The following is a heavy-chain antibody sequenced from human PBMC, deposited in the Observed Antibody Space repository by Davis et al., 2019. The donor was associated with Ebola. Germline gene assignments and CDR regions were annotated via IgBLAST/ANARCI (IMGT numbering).Heavy chain of an antibody. CDR2: ISGSGKTT. V-gene: IGHV3-48*01. CDR1: GFTFSSYS. Sequence: GESLKISCAASGFTFSSYSMNWVRQAPGKGLEWVACISGSGKTTYYADSVEGRFNISRDNSKNTLYLQMNSLRAEDTAVYYCARVGSITIFGVAVGMDVWGQGTTVTVSS. CDR3: ARVGSITIFGVAVGMDV. J-gene: IGHJ6*02. D-gene: IGHD3-3*01.